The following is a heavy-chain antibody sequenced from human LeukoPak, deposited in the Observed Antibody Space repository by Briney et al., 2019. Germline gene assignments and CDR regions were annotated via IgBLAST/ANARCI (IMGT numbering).Heavy chain of an antibody. J-gene: IGHJ6*03. D-gene: IGHD3-22*01. CDR3: ARVFAGDSSGYYHVDYYYYYMDV. CDR2: IRSDGSNK. CDR1: GFTFSYYG. V-gene: IGHV3-30*02. Sequence: GGSLRLSCAASGFTFSYYGIHWVRQAPGKGLDWVAFIRSDGSNKYYADSVKGRFTISRDNSKNTLYLELHSLRTEDTAVYYCARVFAGDSSGYYHVDYYYYYMDVWGKGITVTISS.